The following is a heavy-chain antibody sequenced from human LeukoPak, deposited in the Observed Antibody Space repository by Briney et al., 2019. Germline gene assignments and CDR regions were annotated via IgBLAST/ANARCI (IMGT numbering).Heavy chain of an antibody. CDR2: IYYSGST. CDR1: GGSISSYY. CDR3: ARAGPSAIFGVVISGPNDAFDI. D-gene: IGHD3-3*01. J-gene: IGHJ3*02. V-gene: IGHV4-59*01. Sequence: SQTLSLTCTVSGGSISSYYWSWIRQPPGKGLEWIGYIYYSGSTNYNPSLKSRVTISVDTSKNQFSLKLSSVTAADTAVYYCARAGPSAIFGVVISGPNDAFDIWGQGTMVTVSS.